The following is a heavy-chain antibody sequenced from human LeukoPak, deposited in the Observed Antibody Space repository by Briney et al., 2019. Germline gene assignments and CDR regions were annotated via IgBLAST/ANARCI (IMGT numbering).Heavy chain of an antibody. Sequence: ASVKVSCKASGCTFTSYGISWVRQAPGQGLEWMGWISVYNGNTNYAQKPQGRVTMTTDTSTSTAYMELRSLRSDDTAVYYCARDLLPCSSTSCEPYYYYGMDVWGQGTTVTVSS. J-gene: IGHJ6*02. V-gene: IGHV1-18*01. CDR2: ISVYNGNT. D-gene: IGHD2-2*01. CDR3: ARDLLPCSSTSCEPYYYYGMDV. CDR1: GCTFTSYG.